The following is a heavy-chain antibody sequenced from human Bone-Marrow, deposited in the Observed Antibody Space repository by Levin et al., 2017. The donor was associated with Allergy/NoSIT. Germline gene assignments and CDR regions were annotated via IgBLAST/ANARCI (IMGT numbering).Heavy chain of an antibody. CDR1: GFTFRSYA. CDR3: ARKGYCRSSACYADSGFWFDP. D-gene: IGHD2-2*01. V-gene: IGHV3-30*14. CDR2: ISHDGSEK. J-gene: IGHJ5*02. Sequence: GESLKISCAASGFTFRSYAMHWVRQGPGKGLEWVAVISHDGSEKYYVDSVKGRFTISRDNSKNTLFLQMDGLRTEDTAVYYCARKGYCRSSACYADSGFWFDPWGQGALVTVSS.